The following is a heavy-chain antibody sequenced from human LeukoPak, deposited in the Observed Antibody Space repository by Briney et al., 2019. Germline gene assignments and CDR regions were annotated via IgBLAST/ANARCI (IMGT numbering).Heavy chain of an antibody. Sequence: PSQTLSLTCTVSGGSISSGDYYWSWIRQPPGKGLEWIGYIYYSGSTYYNPSLKSRVTISVDTSKNQFSLKLSSVTAADTAVYYCARARYCSGGSCYSYWFDPWGQGTLVTVSS. CDR1: GGSISSGDYY. J-gene: IGHJ5*02. CDR2: IYYSGST. V-gene: IGHV4-30-4*01. D-gene: IGHD2-15*01. CDR3: ARARYCSGGSCYSYWFDP.